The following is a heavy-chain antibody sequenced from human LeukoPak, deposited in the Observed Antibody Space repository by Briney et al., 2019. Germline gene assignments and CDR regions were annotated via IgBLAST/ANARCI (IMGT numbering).Heavy chain of an antibody. CDR1: RFTFSSYS. J-gene: IGHJ4*02. V-gene: IGHV3-21*01. D-gene: IGHD2-2*01. Sequence: GGSLRLSCAASRFTFSSYSMNWVRQAPGKGLEWVSSISSSSSYIYYADSVKGRFTISRDNAKNSLYLQMDSLRAEDTAVYYCARDSERYCSSTSCLNFDYWGQGTLVTVSS. CDR2: ISSSSSYI. CDR3: ARDSERYCSSTSCLNFDY.